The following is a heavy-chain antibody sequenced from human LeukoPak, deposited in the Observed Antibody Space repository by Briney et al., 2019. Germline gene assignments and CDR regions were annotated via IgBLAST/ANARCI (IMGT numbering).Heavy chain of an antibody. J-gene: IGHJ4*02. Sequence: GGSLRLSCAASGLTFSSYGMTWVRQGPGKRLEWVSAISGSGGKTYYADSVKGRFTISRDNSKSTLLLQMNSLRAEDTAVYYCAKVRWDNSGWYYLDSWGQGTLVTVSS. CDR3: AKVRWDNSGWYYLDS. V-gene: IGHV3-23*01. D-gene: IGHD6-19*01. CDR2: ISGSGGKT. CDR1: GLTFSSYG.